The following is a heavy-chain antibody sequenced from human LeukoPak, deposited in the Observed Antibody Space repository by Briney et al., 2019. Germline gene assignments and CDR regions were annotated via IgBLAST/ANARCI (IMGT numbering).Heavy chain of an antibody. CDR3: ARVYYYDSSGYFGY. Sequence: SETLSLTCAVYGGSSSGYYWSWIRQPPGKGLEWIGEINHSGSTNYNPSLKSRVTISVDTSKNQFSLKLSSVTAADTAVYYCARVYYYDSSGYFGYWGQGTLVTVSS. V-gene: IGHV4-34*01. CDR1: GGSSSGYY. J-gene: IGHJ4*02. CDR2: INHSGST. D-gene: IGHD3-22*01.